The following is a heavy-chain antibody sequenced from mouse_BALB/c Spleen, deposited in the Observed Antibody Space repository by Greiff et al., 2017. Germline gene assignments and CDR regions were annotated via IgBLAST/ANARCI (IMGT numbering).Heavy chain of an antibody. CDR3: ARGGTMITTPAWFAY. D-gene: IGHD2-4*01. CDR1: GYSFTGYT. Sequence: EVKLMESGPELVKPGASMKISCKASGYSFTGYTMNWVKQSHGKNLEWIGLINPYNGGTSYNQKFKGKATLTVDKSSSTAYMELLSLTSEDSAVYYCARGGTMITTPAWFAYWGQGTLVTVSA. V-gene: IGHV1-18*01. CDR2: INPYNGGT. J-gene: IGHJ3*01.